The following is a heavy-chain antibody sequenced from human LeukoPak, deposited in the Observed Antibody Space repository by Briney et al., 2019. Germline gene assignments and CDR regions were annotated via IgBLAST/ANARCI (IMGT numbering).Heavy chain of an antibody. J-gene: IGHJ6*02. Sequence: SETLSLTCTVSGGSISSYYWSWIRQPPGKGLEWIGYIYYSGSTNYNPSLKSRVTISVDTSKNQFSLKLSSVTAADTAVYYCARHGYSSSSMDVWGQGTTVTVSS. CDR2: IYYSGST. D-gene: IGHD6-13*01. CDR3: ARHGYSSSSMDV. CDR1: GGSISSYY. V-gene: IGHV4-59*08.